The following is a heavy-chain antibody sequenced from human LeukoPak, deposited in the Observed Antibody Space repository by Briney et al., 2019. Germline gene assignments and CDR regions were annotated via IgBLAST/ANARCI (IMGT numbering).Heavy chain of an antibody. CDR3: AKGGWFGELFFAFDI. Sequence: PGGSLRLSCAASGFTFSTYYMNWVRQAPGKGLEWVAVISYDGSNKYYADSVKGRFTISRDNSKNTLYLQLNSLRAEDTAVYYCAKGGWFGELFFAFDIWGQGTMVTVSS. J-gene: IGHJ3*02. CDR1: GFTFSTYY. V-gene: IGHV3-30*18. CDR2: ISYDGSNK. D-gene: IGHD3-10*01.